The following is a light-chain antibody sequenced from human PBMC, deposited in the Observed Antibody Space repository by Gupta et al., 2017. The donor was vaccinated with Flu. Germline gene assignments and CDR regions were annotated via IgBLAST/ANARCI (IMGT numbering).Light chain of an antibody. J-gene: IGKJ1*01. Sequence: ERVMTPSPATLSVSPGERATFSCRASESVSINLAWYQHKPGQAPRLLIYGASTRVTRIPARFSGSGSGTEVTLTISSRQSEDFAVYYCQQHDNWPPETFGQGTKVEV. CDR1: ESVSIN. CDR2: GAS. CDR3: QQHDNWPPET. V-gene: IGKV3-15*01.